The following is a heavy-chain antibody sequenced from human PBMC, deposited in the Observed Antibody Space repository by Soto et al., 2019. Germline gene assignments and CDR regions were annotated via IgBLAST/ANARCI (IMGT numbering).Heavy chain of an antibody. Sequence: QVQLQQWGAGLLKPSETLSLTCAVYGGSFSGYYWSWIRQPPGKGLEWIGEINHSGSTNYNPSLKRRVTISVDTSKNQFSLKLSSVTAADTAVYYCARTLAVTTTTAFDYWGQGTLVTVSS. V-gene: IGHV4-34*01. J-gene: IGHJ4*02. CDR2: INHSGST. CDR3: ARTLAVTTTTAFDY. CDR1: GGSFSGYY. D-gene: IGHD4-17*01.